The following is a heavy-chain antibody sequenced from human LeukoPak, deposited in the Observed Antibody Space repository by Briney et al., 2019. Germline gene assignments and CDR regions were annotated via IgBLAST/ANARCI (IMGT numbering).Heavy chain of an antibody. CDR3: ARGRYLRYYDFWSGSDKDYYFDY. D-gene: IGHD3-3*01. Sequence: SETLSLTCAVYGGSFSGYYWSWIRQPPGKGLEWLGEINHSGSTNYNPSLKSRVTISVDTSKNQFSLKLSSVTAADTAVYYCARGRYLRYYDFWSGSDKDYYFDYWGQGTLVTVSS. V-gene: IGHV4-34*01. CDR2: INHSGST. J-gene: IGHJ4*02. CDR1: GGSFSGYY.